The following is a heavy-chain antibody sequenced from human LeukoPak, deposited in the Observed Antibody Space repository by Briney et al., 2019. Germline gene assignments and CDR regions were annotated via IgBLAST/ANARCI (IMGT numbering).Heavy chain of an antibody. Sequence: PSETLSLTCTVSGGSISSYYWTWIRQPPGKGLKWIGDIYITGSTNYNPYLKRRVTMSVDTSKNQFSLRLSSVTAADTAVYYCARVRIGETSYDASDVWGLGTMVTVSP. CDR1: GGSISSYY. CDR2: IYITGST. J-gene: IGHJ3*01. CDR3: ARVRIGETSYDASDV. D-gene: IGHD1-26*01. V-gene: IGHV4-59*13.